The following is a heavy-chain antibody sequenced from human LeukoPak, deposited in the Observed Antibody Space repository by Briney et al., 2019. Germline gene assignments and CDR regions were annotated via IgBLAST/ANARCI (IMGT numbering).Heavy chain of an antibody. CDR1: GGSISSYY. CDR3: ARVSHDYVWGSYRATIDY. CDR2: IYYSGST. V-gene: IGHV4-59*01. Sequence: SETLSLTCTVSGGSISSYYWSWIRQPPGKGLEWIGYIYYSGSTNYNPSLKSRVTISVDTSKNQLSLKLSSVTAADTAVYYCARVSHDYVWGSYRATIDYWGQGTLVTVSS. J-gene: IGHJ4*02. D-gene: IGHD3-16*02.